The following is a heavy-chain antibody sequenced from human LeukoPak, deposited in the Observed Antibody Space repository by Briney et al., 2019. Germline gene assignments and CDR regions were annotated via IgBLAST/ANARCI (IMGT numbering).Heavy chain of an antibody. Sequence: SETLSLTCTVSGGSFSTYYWSWIRQPPGKGLEWIGYIYYSGSTDYNPSLKSRVTMSLDTSKDQFSLNLSSVTAADTAVYYCARAVITFGGAVAKGFDCWGQGTLVTVSS. CDR3: ARAVITFGGAVAKGFDC. J-gene: IGHJ4*02. CDR1: GGSFSTYY. V-gene: IGHV4-59*01. D-gene: IGHD3-16*01. CDR2: IYYSGST.